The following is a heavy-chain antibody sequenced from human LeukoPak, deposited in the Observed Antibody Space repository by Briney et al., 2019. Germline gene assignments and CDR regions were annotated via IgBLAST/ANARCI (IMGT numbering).Heavy chain of an antibody. CDR1: GFTVSSNY. J-gene: IGHJ6*02. CDR2: IYGGGST. Sequence: GGSLRLSCAASGFTVSSNYMSWVRQAPGKGLEWVSVIYGGGSTFYADSVKGRFTISRDNSKNTLYLQMNSLRAEDTAVYYCARDRIYGAWGMDVWGQGTTVTVSS. V-gene: IGHV3-53*01. CDR3: ARDRIYGAWGMDV. D-gene: IGHD1-26*01.